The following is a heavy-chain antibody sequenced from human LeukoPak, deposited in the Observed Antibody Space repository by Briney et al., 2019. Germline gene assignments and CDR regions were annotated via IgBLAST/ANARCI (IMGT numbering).Heavy chain of an antibody. J-gene: IGHJ4*02. Sequence: GGSLRLSCAASGFTFSNYWMYWVRQGPGKGLVRVSRINSDGSTTNYADSVKGRFTVSRDNAKKTLYLQMNSLRAEDTAVYYCARDSGHDYWGQGTLVTVSS. CDR3: ARDSGHDY. D-gene: IGHD1-26*01. CDR1: GFTFSNYW. V-gene: IGHV3-74*01. CDR2: INSDGSTT.